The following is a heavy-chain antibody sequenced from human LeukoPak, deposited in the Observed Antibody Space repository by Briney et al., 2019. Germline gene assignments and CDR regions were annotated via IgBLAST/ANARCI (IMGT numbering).Heavy chain of an antibody. Sequence: HVASVKVSCKASGYTFTSYGISWVRQAPGQGLEWMGWISAYNGNTNYAQKFQGRVTMTRDTSTSTVYMELSSLRSEDTAVYYCARGNAYRAYYYDSSGYYTYFQHWGQGTLVTVSS. J-gene: IGHJ1*01. V-gene: IGHV1-18*01. CDR1: GYTFTSYG. D-gene: IGHD3-22*01. CDR2: ISAYNGNT. CDR3: ARGNAYRAYYYDSSGYYTYFQH.